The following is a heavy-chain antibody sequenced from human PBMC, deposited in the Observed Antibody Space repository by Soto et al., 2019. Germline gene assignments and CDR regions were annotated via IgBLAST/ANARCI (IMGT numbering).Heavy chain of an antibody. CDR1: GGSISSYY. J-gene: IGHJ4*02. Sequence: SETLSLTCPVSGGSISSYYWSWIRQPPGKGLEWIGYIYYSGSTNYNPSLKSRVTISVDTSKNQFSLKLSSVTAADTAVYYCARMTFDDYFDYWGQGTLVTVSS. V-gene: IGHV4-59*01. D-gene: IGHD2-21*02. CDR2: IYYSGST. CDR3: ARMTFDDYFDY.